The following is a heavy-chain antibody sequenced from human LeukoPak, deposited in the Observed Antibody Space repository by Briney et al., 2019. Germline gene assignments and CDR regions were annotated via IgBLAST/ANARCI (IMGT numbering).Heavy chain of an antibody. CDR3: ARAMT. CDR2: INASGGST. CDR1: GFTFRSYG. V-gene: IGHV3-23*01. Sequence: GGSLRLSCAASGFTFRSYGMTWVRQAPGKGLEWVSTINASGGSTFYADSVKGRFTISRDNTKNSLYLQMSSLRAEDTAVYYCARAMTWGQGTLVSVSS. J-gene: IGHJ5*02.